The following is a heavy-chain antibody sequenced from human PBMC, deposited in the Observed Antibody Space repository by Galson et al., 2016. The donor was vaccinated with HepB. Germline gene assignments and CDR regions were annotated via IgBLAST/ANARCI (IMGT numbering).Heavy chain of an antibody. CDR2: ITYVGVR. Sequence: SLRLSGAASGFNFRSFAMSWVRQAPGKGLEWVSGITYVGVRYYADSVKGRFTISRDDSSGQVFLEMHSLRGEDTALYYCAKHWSRTHDLWGPGTLVTVS. J-gene: IGHJ5*02. CDR3: AKHWSRTHDL. V-gene: IGHV3-23*01. D-gene: IGHD3-3*01. CDR1: GFNFRSFA.